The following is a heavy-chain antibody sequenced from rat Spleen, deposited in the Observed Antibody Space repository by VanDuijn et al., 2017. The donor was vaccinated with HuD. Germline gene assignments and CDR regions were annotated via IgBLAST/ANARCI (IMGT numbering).Heavy chain of an antibody. Sequence: EVQLVESGGGLVQPGRSLKLSCAASGFTFSDYGMAWVRQAPTKGLEWVATISYDGSTTYCRDSVRGRFTISRDDVKSTLSLQMDSLRSEDTATYYCARRHYGYTDYFDYWGQGVMVTVSS. CDR1: GFTFSDYG. J-gene: IGHJ2*01. CDR2: ISYDGSTT. V-gene: IGHV5-29*01. D-gene: IGHD1-9*01. CDR3: ARRHYGYTDYFDY.